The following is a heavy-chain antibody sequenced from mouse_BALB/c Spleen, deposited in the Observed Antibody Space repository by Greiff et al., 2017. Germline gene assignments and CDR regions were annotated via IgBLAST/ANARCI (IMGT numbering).Heavy chain of an antibody. J-gene: IGHJ1*01. CDR2: ISSGGSYT. V-gene: IGHV5-6*01. D-gene: IGHD2-4*01. Sequence: EVKLVESGGDLVKPGGSLKLSCAASGFTFSSYGMSWVRQTPDKRLEWVATISSGGSYTYYPDSVKGRFTISRDNAKNTLYLQMSSLKSEDTAMYYCARQGITTRWYFDVWGAGTTVTVSS. CDR1: GFTFSSYG. CDR3: ARQGITTRWYFDV.